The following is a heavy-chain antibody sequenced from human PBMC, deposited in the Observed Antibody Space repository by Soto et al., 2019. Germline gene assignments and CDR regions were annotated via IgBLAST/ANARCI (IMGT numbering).Heavy chain of an antibody. V-gene: IGHV4-30-4*01. CDR3: ARGQDTVLTVYAENWFDT. CDR1: GGSISSGDYY. J-gene: IGHJ5*02. CDR2: IYYSGST. D-gene: IGHD2-8*01. Sequence: SETLSLTCTVSGGSISSGDYYWSWIRQPPGKGLEWIGYIYYSGSTYYNPSLKSRVAISVDTSKNQFSLKLSSVTAADTAVYYCARGQDTVLTVYAENWFDTWGQGTLVTVSS.